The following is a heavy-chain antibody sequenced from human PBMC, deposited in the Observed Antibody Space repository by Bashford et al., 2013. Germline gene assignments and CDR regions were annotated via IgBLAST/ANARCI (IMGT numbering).Heavy chain of an antibody. CDR3: ARGPDRFALGRFDP. Sequence: VRQAPGQGLEWMGWINPNRGDTNYVQEFQGRVTMTRDTSISTAYMELSRLRSDDTAVYYCARGPDRFALGRFDPWGQGTLVTVSS. V-gene: IGHV1-2*02. D-gene: IGHD3-10*01. CDR2: INPNRGDT. J-gene: IGHJ5*02.